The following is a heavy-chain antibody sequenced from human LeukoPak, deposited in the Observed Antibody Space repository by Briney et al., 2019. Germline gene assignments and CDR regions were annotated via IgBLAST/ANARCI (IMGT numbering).Heavy chain of an antibody. J-gene: IGHJ6*02. Sequence: PGGSLRLSCAASGFTFSNFAMHWVRQAPGKGLEWVAVISYDGDNEYYADSVKGQFTISRDNSKDRLYLQMNGLRPEDTAMYYCARVRGGRSWYYYGMDVWGRGTTVTVSS. V-gene: IGHV3-30-3*01. CDR3: ARVRGGRSWYYYGMDV. CDR2: ISYDGDNE. CDR1: GFTFSNFA. D-gene: IGHD3-16*01.